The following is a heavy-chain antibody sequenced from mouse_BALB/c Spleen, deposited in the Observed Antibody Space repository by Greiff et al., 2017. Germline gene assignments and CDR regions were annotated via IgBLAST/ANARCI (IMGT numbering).Heavy chain of an antibody. CDR3: ARGDYRYDGYGNYAMDY. CDR2: IYPGGGYT. CDR1: GYTFTNYW. J-gene: IGHJ4*01. V-gene: IGHV1-63*02. Sequence: QVQLQQSGAELVRPGTSVKISCKASGYTFTNYWLGWVKQRPGHGLEWIGDIYPGGGYTNYNEKFKGKATLTADTSSSTAYMQLSSLTSEDSAIYFCARGDYRYDGYGNYAMDYWGQGTSVNVSS. D-gene: IGHD2-14*01.